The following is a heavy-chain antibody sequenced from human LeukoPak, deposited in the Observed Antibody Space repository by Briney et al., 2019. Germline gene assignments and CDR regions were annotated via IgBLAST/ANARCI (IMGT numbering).Heavy chain of an antibody. CDR1: GFTFSSYA. Sequence: GGSLRLSCAASGFTFSSYAMSWVRQAPGKGLEWVSVIYSGGSTYYADSVKGRFTISRDNSKNTLYLQMNSLRAEDTAVYYCARDPYSSGSRDYWGQGTLVTVSS. J-gene: IGHJ4*02. CDR2: IYSGGST. V-gene: IGHV3-66*01. D-gene: IGHD6-19*01. CDR3: ARDPYSSGSRDY.